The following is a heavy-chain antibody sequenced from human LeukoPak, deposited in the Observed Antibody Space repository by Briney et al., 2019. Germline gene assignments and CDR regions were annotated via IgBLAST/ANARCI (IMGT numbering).Heavy chain of an antibody. CDR1: GFTFSNYG. Sequence: PGGSLRLSCAASGFTFSNYGMYWVRQAPGKGLEWVAFIRYDGNNKYYADSVKGRFTISRDNSKNTLYLQMNSLRAEDTAVYYCATISEPTRAFDIWGQGTMVTVSS. CDR2: IRYDGNNK. D-gene: IGHD3-9*01. J-gene: IGHJ3*02. V-gene: IGHV3-30*02. CDR3: ATISEPTRAFDI.